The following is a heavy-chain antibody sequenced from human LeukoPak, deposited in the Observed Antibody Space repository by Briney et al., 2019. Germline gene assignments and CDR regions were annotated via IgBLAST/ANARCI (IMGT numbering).Heavy chain of an antibody. Sequence: APQTLSLTCTVSGDSIDSYYWSWIRQPPGKGLEWIGYIYYRGTTSYNPFLKSRVTISVDTPKKQFSLKLNSVTAEETAVYYCARLPRYGGYDHFDYWGQGILVIVSS. V-gene: IGHV4-59*12. J-gene: IGHJ4*02. CDR3: ARLPRYGGYDHFDY. D-gene: IGHD5-12*01. CDR2: IYYRGTT. CDR1: GDSIDSYY.